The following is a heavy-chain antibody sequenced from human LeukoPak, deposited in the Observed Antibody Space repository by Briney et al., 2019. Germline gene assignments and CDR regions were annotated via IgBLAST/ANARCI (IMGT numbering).Heavy chain of an antibody. D-gene: IGHD2-15*01. J-gene: IGHJ5*02. Sequence: SVKVSCKASGYTFTGYYMHWVRQAPGQGLEWMGWINPNSGGTNYAQKFQGRVTMTRDTSISTAYMELSRLRSDDTAVYYCARGYCSGGSCHSNFDPWGQGTLVTVSS. V-gene: IGHV1-2*02. CDR3: ARGYCSGGSCHSNFDP. CDR1: GYTFTGYY. CDR2: INPNSGGT.